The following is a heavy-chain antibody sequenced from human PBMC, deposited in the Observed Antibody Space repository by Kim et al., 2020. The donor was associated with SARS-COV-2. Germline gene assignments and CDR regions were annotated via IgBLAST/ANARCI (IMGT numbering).Heavy chain of an antibody. J-gene: IGHJ3*02. D-gene: IGHD1-7*01. V-gene: IGHV3-30*01. Sequence: YADSVKGRFTISRDNSKNTLYLQMNSLRAEDTAVYYCARVGPETNDAFDIWGQGTMVTVSS. CDR3: ARVGPETNDAFDI.